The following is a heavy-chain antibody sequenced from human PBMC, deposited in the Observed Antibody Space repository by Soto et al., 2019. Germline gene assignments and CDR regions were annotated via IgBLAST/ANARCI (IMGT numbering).Heavy chain of an antibody. V-gene: IGHV3-21*01. D-gene: IGHD2-8*01. CDR3: AREGQYCTNGVCFVVGVSAFDY. CDR1: GFTFSSYS. Sequence: GGSLRLSCAASGFTFSSYSMNWVRQAPGKGLEWVASISSSSSYIYYADSVKGRFTISRDNAKNSLYLQMNSLRAGDTAVYYCAREGQYCTNGVCFVVGVSAFDYWGQGTLVTVSS. CDR2: ISSSSSYI. J-gene: IGHJ4*02.